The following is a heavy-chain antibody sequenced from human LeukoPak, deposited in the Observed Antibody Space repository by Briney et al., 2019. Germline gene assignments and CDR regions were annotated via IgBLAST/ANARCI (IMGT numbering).Heavy chain of an antibody. D-gene: IGHD3-3*01. CDR1: GGSISSHY. CDR3: ARARDFGVVDY. J-gene: IGHJ4*02. V-gene: IGHV4-59*11. Sequence: SETLSLTCTVSGGSISSHYWSWIRQPPGKGLEWIGYIYYSGSTNYNPSLKNRVTISVDTSKNQFSLKLSSVTAADTAVYYCARARDFGVVDYWGQGTLVTVSS. CDR2: IYYSGST.